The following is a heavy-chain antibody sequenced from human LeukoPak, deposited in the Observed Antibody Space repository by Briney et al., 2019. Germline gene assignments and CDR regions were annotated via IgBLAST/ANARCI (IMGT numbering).Heavy chain of an antibody. D-gene: IGHD6-13*01. CDR3: ARGYISSIDY. Sequence: SQTLSLTCAISGDSVSSNSAAWKWIRQSPSRGLEWRGRTYYRSKWFNDYAVSVKSRITTHPDTSKNQFSLTLNSVTPQDTAVYYCARGYISSIDYWGQGTLVTVSS. CDR2: TYYRSKWFN. V-gene: IGHV6-1*01. J-gene: IGHJ4*02. CDR1: GDSVSSNSAA.